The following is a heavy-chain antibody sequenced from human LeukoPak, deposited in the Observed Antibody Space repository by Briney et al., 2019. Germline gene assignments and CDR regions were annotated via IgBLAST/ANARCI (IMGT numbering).Heavy chain of an antibody. Sequence: PSETLSLTCTVSGGSISSYYWSWIRQPPGKGLEWIGYIYYSGSTNYNPSLKSRVTISVDTSKNQLSLKLSSVTAADTAVYYCARLYYYDSTPLFDYWGQGTLVTVSS. V-gene: IGHV4-59*08. CDR1: GGSISSYY. J-gene: IGHJ4*02. D-gene: IGHD3-22*01. CDR3: ARLYYYDSTPLFDY. CDR2: IYYSGST.